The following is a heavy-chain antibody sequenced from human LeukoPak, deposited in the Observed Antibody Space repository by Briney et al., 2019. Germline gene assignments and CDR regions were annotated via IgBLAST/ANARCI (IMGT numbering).Heavy chain of an antibody. CDR1: GFTFSSYA. CDR2: ISYDGSNK. CDR3: ARAPTMSGAFDI. Sequence: PGGSLRLSCAASGFTFSSYAMHWVRQAPGKGLEWVAVISYDGSNKYYADSVKGRFTISRDNSKNTVYLQMNSLRVEDTAVYYCARAPTMSGAFDIWGQGTMVTVSS. D-gene: IGHD3-10*02. V-gene: IGHV3-30-3*01. J-gene: IGHJ3*02.